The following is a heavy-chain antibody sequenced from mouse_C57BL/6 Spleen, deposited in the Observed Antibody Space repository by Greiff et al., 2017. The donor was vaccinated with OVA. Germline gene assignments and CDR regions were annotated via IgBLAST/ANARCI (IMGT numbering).Heavy chain of an antibody. D-gene: IGHD1-1*01. Sequence: QVQLKQPGTELVKPGASVKLSCKASGYTFTSYWMHWVKQRPGQGLEWIGNINPSNGGTNYNEKFKSKATLTVDKYSSTAYMQLRSLTSEDSAVYYCARDGSSRYFDYWGQGTTLTVSS. V-gene: IGHV1-53*01. J-gene: IGHJ2*01. CDR3: ARDGSSRYFDY. CDR1: GYTFTSYW. CDR2: INPSNGGT.